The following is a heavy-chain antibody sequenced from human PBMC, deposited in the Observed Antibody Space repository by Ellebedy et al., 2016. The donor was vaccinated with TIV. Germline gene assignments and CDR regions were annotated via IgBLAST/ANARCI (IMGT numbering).Heavy chain of an antibody. D-gene: IGHD3-22*01. J-gene: IGHJ4*02. CDR1: GYTFTSYG. CDR3: ARGGPYYDSGGYIYYFDY. V-gene: IGHV1-18*01. CDR2: ISAYNGNT. Sequence: ASVKVSCXSSGYTFTSYGYSWVRQAPGQGLEWMGWISAYNGNTDYPQKFQGRVTMTTDTSTSTAYMELRSLRSDDTAVYYCARGGPYYDSGGYIYYFDYWGQGSLVTVSS.